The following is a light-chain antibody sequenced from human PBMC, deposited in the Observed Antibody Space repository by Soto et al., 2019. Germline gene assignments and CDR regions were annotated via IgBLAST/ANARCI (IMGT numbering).Light chain of an antibody. Sequence: EIVMTQSPATLSVSPGEGATLSYRASQNIRRNLAWYQQKPGQAPRLLMYDASTRASGVPARFSGGGSGTEFTLTISSLQSEDFAVYYCQQCNNWPLTFGGGTKVEIK. V-gene: IGKV3-15*01. CDR1: QNIRRN. CDR2: DAS. CDR3: QQCNNWPLT. J-gene: IGKJ4*01.